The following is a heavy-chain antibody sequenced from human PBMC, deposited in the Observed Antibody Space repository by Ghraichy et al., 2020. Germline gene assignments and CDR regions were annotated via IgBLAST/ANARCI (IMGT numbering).Heavy chain of an antibody. CDR1: GGSISSSNW. Sequence: SETLSLTCAVSGGSISSSNWWSWVRQPPGKGLEWIGEIYHSGSTNYNPSLKSRVTISVDKSKNKFSLKLSSVTAADTAVYYCAKRPAPAAFDIWGQGTMVTVSS. J-gene: IGHJ3*02. V-gene: IGHV4-4*02. CDR2: IYHSGST. D-gene: IGHD6-6*01. CDR3: AKRPAPAAFDI.